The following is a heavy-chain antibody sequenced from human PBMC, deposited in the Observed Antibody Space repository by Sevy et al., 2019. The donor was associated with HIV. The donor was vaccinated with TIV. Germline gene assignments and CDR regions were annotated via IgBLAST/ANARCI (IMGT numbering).Heavy chain of an antibody. CDR2: IHYSGGT. J-gene: IGHJ4*02. Sequence: LSLTCTVSGGSISSSDSYWSWIRQPPGKGLEWIGYIHYSGGTYYNPFLKSRVAMSVDTSEKQFSLKLSFLTVADTAVYYCANKRGYNPGPFDYWGQGTLVTVSS. D-gene: IGHD5-12*01. CDR1: GGSISSSDSY. V-gene: IGHV4-30-4*08. CDR3: ANKRGYNPGPFDY.